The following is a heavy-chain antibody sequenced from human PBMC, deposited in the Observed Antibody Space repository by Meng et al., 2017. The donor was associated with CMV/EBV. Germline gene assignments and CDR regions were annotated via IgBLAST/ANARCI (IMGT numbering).Heavy chain of an antibody. CDR1: GGSFSGYY. J-gene: IGHJ6*02. CDR2: INHSGST. D-gene: IGHD2-2*02. Sequence: SETLSLTCAVYGGSFSGYYWSWIRQPPGKGLEWIGEINHSGSTNYNPSLKSRVTISVDTSKNQFSLKLSSVTAADTAVYYCARGVRPGYCSSTSCYTGRPFHYYYGMDVWGQGTTVTVSS. V-gene: IGHV4-34*01. CDR3: ARGVRPGYCSSTSCYTGRPFHYYYGMDV.